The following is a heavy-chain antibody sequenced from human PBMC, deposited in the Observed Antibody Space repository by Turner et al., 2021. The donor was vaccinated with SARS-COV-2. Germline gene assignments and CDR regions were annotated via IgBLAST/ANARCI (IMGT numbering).Heavy chain of an antibody. Sequence: QVQLQQWGAGLLKPSETRSLTCAVLGGSFSGYYWSWVRQPPGKGLEWIGEINHSGSNNYNPSLKSRVTISVDTSKNQFSLKLSSVTAADTAVYYCGRGIKGVLMSGSYYYYGMDVWGQGTTVTVSS. J-gene: IGHJ6*02. CDR2: INHSGSN. CDR1: GGSFSGYY. CDR3: GRGIKGVLMSGSYYYYGMDV. D-gene: IGHD1-26*01. V-gene: IGHV4-34*01.